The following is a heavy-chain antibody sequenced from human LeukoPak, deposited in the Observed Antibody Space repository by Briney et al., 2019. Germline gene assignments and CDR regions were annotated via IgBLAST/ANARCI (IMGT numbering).Heavy chain of an antibody. V-gene: IGHV3-23*01. CDR2: IGASGEST. Sequence: GGSLRLSCASPAYTFSVAAMTWVRQAPGKGLEWVSLIGASGESTYYADSVKGRFTISRDNSKNTLSLQMNSLRVEDTAMYFCAKDIQLSTWGLGTMVTVSS. D-gene: IGHD5-24*01. CDR1: AYTFSVAA. J-gene: IGHJ3*01. CDR3: AKDIQLST.